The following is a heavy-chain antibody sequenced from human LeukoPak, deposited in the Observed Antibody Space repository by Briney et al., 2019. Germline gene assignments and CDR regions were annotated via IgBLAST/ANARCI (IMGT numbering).Heavy chain of an antibody. CDR1: GVSINGYY. D-gene: IGHD5-18*01. V-gene: IGHV4-59*01. CDR3: AREARYNYGRYGMDV. J-gene: IGHJ6*02. Sequence: SETLSLTCTVSGVSINGYYWTWIRQPPGKGLEWIGYIYNIGSTDYNPSLKSRVTISVDTSKTQFSLKLSSVTAADTAVYYCAREARYNYGRYGMDVWGQGTTVTVSS. CDR2: IYNIGST.